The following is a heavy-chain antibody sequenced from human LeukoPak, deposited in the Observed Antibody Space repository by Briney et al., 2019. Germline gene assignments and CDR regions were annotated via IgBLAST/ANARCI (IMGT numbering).Heavy chain of an antibody. Sequence: SETLSLTCTVSGYSISTGYNWGWIRQPPGKGLEWIGSIYHSGSTYYNPSLKSRVTISVDTSKNQFSLKLSSVTAADTAVYYCARALAFDNWGQGTLVTVSS. CDR3: ARALAFDN. J-gene: IGHJ4*02. D-gene: IGHD6-19*01. CDR1: GYSISTGYN. V-gene: IGHV4-38-2*02. CDR2: IYHSGST.